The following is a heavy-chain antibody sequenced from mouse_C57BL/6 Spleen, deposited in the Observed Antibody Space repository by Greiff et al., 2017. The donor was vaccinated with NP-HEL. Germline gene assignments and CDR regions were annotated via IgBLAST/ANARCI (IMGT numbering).Heavy chain of an antibody. D-gene: IGHD2-4*01. CDR3: ARNDYDGAY. J-gene: IGHJ3*01. CDR1: GYTFTSYT. V-gene: IGHV1-4*01. CDR2: INPSSGYT. Sequence: QVQLQQSGAELARPGASVQMSCKASGYTFTSYTMHWVKQRPGQGLEWIGYINPSSGYTKYNQKFKDKATLTAAKSSLTAYMQRSRLTSEDAAVYYCARNDYDGAYWGQGTLVTVSA.